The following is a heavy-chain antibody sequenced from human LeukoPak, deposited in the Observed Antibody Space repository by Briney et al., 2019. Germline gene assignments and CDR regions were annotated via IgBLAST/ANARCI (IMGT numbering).Heavy chain of an antibody. D-gene: IGHD3-10*01. J-gene: IGHJ6*03. V-gene: IGHV4-59*01. Sequence: PSETLSLTCTVSGGSISSYYWSWIRQPPGKGLEWIGYSYYRRSTNYNPSLKSRVTISVDTSENQFSLMLSSVTAADTAVYYCARAGGSGSYYNGFYYYYYMDVWGKGTTVTLSS. CDR3: ARAGGSGSYYNGFYYYYYMDV. CDR2: SYYRRST. CDR1: GGSISSYY.